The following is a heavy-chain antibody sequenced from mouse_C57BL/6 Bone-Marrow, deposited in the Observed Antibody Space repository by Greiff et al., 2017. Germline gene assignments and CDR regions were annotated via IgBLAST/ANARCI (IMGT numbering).Heavy chain of an antibody. Sequence: VKQSCKASGYTFTSYWMHWVKQRPGQGLEWIGEIDPSDSYTNYNQKFKGKSTLTVDKSSSTAYMQLSSLTSEDSAVYYCAKGENYGYDQAWFAYWGQGTLVTVSA. CDR1: GYTFTSYW. V-gene: IGHV1-69*01. CDR2: IDPSDSYT. D-gene: IGHD2-2*01. J-gene: IGHJ3*01. CDR3: AKGENYGYDQAWFAY.